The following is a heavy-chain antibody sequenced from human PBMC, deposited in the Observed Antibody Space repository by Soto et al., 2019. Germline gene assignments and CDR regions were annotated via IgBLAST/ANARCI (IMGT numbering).Heavy chain of an antibody. Sequence: QVQLVESGGGLVKPGSSLRLSCTASGFSFGDYYMSWIRQAPGKGLEWISYISGSGRTIDFADSVKGRFTISRDNANKSTYLHLNSLRAEDTAIYSCARDHGNWFDPWGQGTLVTVAS. V-gene: IGHV3-11*01. J-gene: IGHJ5*02. CDR2: ISGSGRTI. CDR1: GFSFGDYY. CDR3: ARDHGNWFDP.